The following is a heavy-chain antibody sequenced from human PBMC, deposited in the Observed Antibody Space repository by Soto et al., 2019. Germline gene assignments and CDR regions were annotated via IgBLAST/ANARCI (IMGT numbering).Heavy chain of an antibody. Sequence: PSETLSLTCTVSGDSISSNNNYWSWIRQPPGEGLEWIGFISYSGTTSYSTSLKSRVAISLDTSKNQFSLSLSSVTAADTAVYYCAKDRPRRTSGYFFDYWGQGTPVTVSS. V-gene: IGHV4-30-4*01. CDR2: ISYSGTT. CDR1: GDSISSNNNY. D-gene: IGHD1-1*01. CDR3: AKDRPRRTSGYFFDY. J-gene: IGHJ4*02.